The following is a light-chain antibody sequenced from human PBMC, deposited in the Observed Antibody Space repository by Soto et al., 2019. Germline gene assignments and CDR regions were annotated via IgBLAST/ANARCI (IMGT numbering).Light chain of an antibody. CDR1: QSISSY. CDR3: QQSFITPRS. CDR2: AAS. J-gene: IGKJ1*01. Sequence: DIQMTQSPSSLSASVGDRVTITCRASQSISSYLNWYQQKEGKAPKFLIYAASTLQSGVPSRFSGSGSGTDFTLTITSLQPEDFAIYYCQQSFITPRSFGQGTKVDIK. V-gene: IGKV1-39*01.